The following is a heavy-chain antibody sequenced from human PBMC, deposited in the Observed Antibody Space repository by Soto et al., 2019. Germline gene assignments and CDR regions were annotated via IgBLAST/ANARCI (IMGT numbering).Heavy chain of an antibody. CDR3: ARTSVSNYNWFDP. J-gene: IGHJ5*02. CDR2: ISVDNGNT. V-gene: IGHV1-18*01. CDR1: GYTFTDYD. Sequence: QGQLVQSGAEVKKPGASVKVSCKASGYTFTDYDISWVRQAPGQGLEWMGWISVDNGNTKYVESLQGRVTMTTDTSSSTAYLEVRSLRSDDTAVYYCARTSVSNYNWFDPWGHGTLVAVSS. D-gene: IGHD4-4*01.